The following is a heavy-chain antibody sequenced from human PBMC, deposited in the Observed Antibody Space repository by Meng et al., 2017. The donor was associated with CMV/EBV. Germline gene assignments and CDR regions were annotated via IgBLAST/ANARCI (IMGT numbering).Heavy chain of an antibody. CDR3: AGASFWSGYYDY. D-gene: IGHD3-3*01. Sequence: GSLRLSCAVYGGSFSGYYWSWIRQPSGKGLEWIGEINHSGSTNYNPSLKSRVTISVDTSKNQFSLKLSSVTAADTAVYYCAGASFWSGYYDYWGQGTLVTVSS. CDR2: INHSGST. CDR1: GGSFSGYY. J-gene: IGHJ4*02. V-gene: IGHV4-34*01.